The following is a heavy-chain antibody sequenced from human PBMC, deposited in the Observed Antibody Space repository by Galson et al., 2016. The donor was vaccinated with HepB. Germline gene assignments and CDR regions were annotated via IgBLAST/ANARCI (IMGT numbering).Heavy chain of an antibody. Sequence: SLRLPCAASGFSFSHSGMSWVRPAPGRGLERVSGITRSRDATHYADFVKGRFTISRDNSKNTLYLYLNNLTAGDTAVYYCGKHGGFDYWGQGALVTVSS. CDR3: GKHGGFDY. V-gene: IGHV3-23*01. CDR1: GFSFSHSG. D-gene: IGHD3-16*01. J-gene: IGHJ4*02. CDR2: ITRSRDAT.